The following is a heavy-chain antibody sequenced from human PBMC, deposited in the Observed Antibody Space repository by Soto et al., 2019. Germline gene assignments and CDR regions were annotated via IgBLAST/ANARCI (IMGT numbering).Heavy chain of an antibody. Sequence: ASVKVSCKASGYTFTSYDINWVRQATGQGLEWMGWMNPNSGNTGYAQKFQGRVTMTRNTSISTAYMELGSLRSEDTAVYYCARVAHNWNDGDYYYYMDVWGKGTTVTVSS. D-gene: IGHD1-20*01. CDR2: MNPNSGNT. CDR1: GYTFTSYD. CDR3: ARVAHNWNDGDYYYYMDV. V-gene: IGHV1-8*01. J-gene: IGHJ6*03.